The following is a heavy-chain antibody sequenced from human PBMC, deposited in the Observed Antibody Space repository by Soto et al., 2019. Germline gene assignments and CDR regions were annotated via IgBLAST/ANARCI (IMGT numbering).Heavy chain of an antibody. Sequence: SETLSLTCVVSGFTSNYYWGWRRQPPGKGLEWIGSVYHSGITYYNPSLKGRVAISIDRSNSQFSLRLNSVTGADTAMYYCARLRGSHFDMDVWGQGTTVTVSS. CDR1: GFTSNYY. CDR3: ARLRGSHFDMDV. J-gene: IGHJ6*02. CDR2: VYHSGIT. V-gene: IGHV4-38-2*01.